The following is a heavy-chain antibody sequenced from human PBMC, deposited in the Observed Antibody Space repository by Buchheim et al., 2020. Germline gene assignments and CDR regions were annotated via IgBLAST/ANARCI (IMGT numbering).Heavy chain of an antibody. Sequence: EVQLLESGGGLVQPGGSLRLSCAASGFTFSSYAMSWVRQAPGKGLEWVAGISGSGTLTFYADSVKGRFTISRDNSKNTLSLQMNSLRAEDTAVYYCAKAPEGFYGGTQNYFDTWGQG. CDR2: ISGSGTLT. D-gene: IGHD4-23*01. CDR1: GFTFSSYA. V-gene: IGHV3-23*01. CDR3: AKAPEGFYGGTQNYFDT. J-gene: IGHJ4*02.